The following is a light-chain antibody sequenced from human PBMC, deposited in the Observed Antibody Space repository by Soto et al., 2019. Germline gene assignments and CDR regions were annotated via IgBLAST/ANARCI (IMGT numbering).Light chain of an antibody. V-gene: IGKV1-5*01. CDR3: QQYNSYSWT. J-gene: IGKJ1*01. CDR1: QSISSW. CDR2: DAS. Sequence: DIQMTQSPSTLSASVGDRVTITCRASQSISSWLAWYQQKPGKAPKLLIYDASSLESGVPSRFSGCGSGTEFTLTISSLQPDDFAPYYCQQYNSYSWTFGQGTKVEIK.